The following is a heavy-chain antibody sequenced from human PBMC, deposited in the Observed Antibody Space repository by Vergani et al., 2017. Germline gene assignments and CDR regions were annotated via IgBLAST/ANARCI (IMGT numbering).Heavy chain of an antibody. CDR1: GFTLSNYD. CDR2: IQFYGSNQ. V-gene: IGHV3-30*02. D-gene: IGHD3-16*01. J-gene: IGHJ4*02. Sequence: QVQLVESGGGVVQRGGSLRLYCATSGFTLSNYDMQWIRQGPGKGLEFVAFIQFYGSNQYYADSVKGRFTLSRDFSKNTLYLQMNSLRSDDTATYYCAKHFRGWGIDYWGQGTQVIVSS. CDR3: AKHFRGWGIDY.